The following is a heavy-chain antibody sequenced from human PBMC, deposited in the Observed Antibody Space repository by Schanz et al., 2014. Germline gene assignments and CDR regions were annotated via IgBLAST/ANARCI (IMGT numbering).Heavy chain of an antibody. CDR2: IKSDGSST. Sequence: EVQLVESGGGLVQPGGSLRLSCAASGFTFSSYWMHWVRQVPGKGLVWVSRIKSDGSSTSYADSVKGRFTISRDNAKNTLYLQMNSLRAEDTAVYYCARPALWFGDNCFGPWGEGTLVTVSP. CDR3: ARPALWFGDNCFGP. V-gene: IGHV3-74*01. D-gene: IGHD3-10*01. CDR1: GFTFSSYW. J-gene: IGHJ5*02.